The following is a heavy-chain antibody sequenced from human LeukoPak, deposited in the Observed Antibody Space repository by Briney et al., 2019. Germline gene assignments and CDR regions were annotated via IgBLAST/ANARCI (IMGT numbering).Heavy chain of an antibody. CDR2: ISGSGGST. Sequence: HPGGSLRLSCAASGFTFSSYAMGWVRQAPGKGLEWVSAISGSGGSTYYADSVKGRFTISRDNSKNTLYLQMNSLRAEDTAVYYCAKFKFDIVVVPAAIWYNWFDPWGQGTLVTVSS. J-gene: IGHJ5*02. CDR3: AKFKFDIVVVPAAIWYNWFDP. CDR1: GFTFSSYA. D-gene: IGHD2-2*02. V-gene: IGHV3-23*01.